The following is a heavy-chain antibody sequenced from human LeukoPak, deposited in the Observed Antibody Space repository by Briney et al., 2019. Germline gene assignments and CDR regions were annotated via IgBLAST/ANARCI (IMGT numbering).Heavy chain of an antibody. CDR1: GFTFSIYA. CDR3: ASYSSSWSSPWFDP. J-gene: IGHJ5*02. Sequence: GGSLRLSCAASGFTFSIYAMHWVRQAPGKGLEWVAVISFDGSDKYYADSVKGRFTISRDNAKNSLYLQMNSLRAEDTAVYYCASYSSSWSSPWFDPWGQGTLVTVSS. CDR2: ISFDGSDK. V-gene: IGHV3-30*04. D-gene: IGHD6-13*01.